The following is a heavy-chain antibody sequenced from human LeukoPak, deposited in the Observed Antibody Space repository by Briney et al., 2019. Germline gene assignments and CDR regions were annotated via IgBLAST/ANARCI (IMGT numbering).Heavy chain of an antibody. CDR3: ARDKEGLDY. V-gene: IGHV1-46*01. Sequence: ASVKVSCKASGYTFTSNYIHWVRQAPGQGLEWMGMIYPRDGSTSYAQKFQGRVTVTRDTSTSTVHMELSGLRSEDTAVYYCARDKEGLDYGGQGPLVTVSS. CDR2: IYPRDGST. D-gene: IGHD3-16*01. J-gene: IGHJ4*02. CDR1: GYTFTSNY.